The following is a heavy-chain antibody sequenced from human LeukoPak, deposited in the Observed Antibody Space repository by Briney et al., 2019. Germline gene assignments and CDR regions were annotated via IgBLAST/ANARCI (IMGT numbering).Heavy chain of an antibody. CDR1: GFTFSSYA. D-gene: IGHD6-19*01. CDR2: ISYDGSNK. CDR3: ARDGEWLVPPGAFDI. Sequence: GGSLRLSCAASGFTFSSYAMHWVRQAPGKGLEWVAVISYDGSNKYYADSVKGRFTISRDNSKNTLYLQMNSLRAEDTAVYYCARDGEWLVPPGAFDIWGQGTMVTVSS. V-gene: IGHV3-30-3*01. J-gene: IGHJ3*02.